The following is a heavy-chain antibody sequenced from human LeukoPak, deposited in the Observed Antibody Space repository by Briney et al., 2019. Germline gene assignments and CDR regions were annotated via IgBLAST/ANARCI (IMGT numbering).Heavy chain of an antibody. J-gene: IGHJ4*02. CDR1: GGTFSSYA. CDR3: ARDPYGDYVDY. Sequence: SVTVSFTSSGGTFSSYAISWVRQAPGQGLEWMGRIIPIFGTATYAQKFQGRVTITADKSTSTAYMELSSLRSEDTAVYYCARDPYGDYVDYWGQGTLVTVSS. V-gene: IGHV1-69*06. CDR2: IIPIFGTA. D-gene: IGHD4-17*01.